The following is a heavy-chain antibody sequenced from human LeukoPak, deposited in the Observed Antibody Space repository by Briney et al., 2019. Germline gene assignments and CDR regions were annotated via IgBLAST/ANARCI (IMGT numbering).Heavy chain of an antibody. D-gene: IGHD6-19*01. Sequence: PGGSLRLSCAAPGFTFNNYAISWVRQAPGKGLEWVADISTSGGITHYADSVKGRFTISRDNSKNTLYLRMNSLRVDDTAVFYCAKDRIAGAGAASFDYWGQGTLVTVSS. CDR1: GFTFNNYA. V-gene: IGHV3-23*01. CDR3: AKDRIAGAGAASFDY. CDR2: ISTSGGIT. J-gene: IGHJ4*02.